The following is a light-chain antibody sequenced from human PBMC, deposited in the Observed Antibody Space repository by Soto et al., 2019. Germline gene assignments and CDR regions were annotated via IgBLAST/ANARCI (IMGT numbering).Light chain of an antibody. CDR2: AVS. CDR3: TSYTTSSTLVV. CDR1: SSDVGGYNY. V-gene: IGLV2-14*01. J-gene: IGLJ2*01. Sequence: QSVLTQPASVSGSPGQSITISCTGTSSDVGGYNYVSWYQQHPGKAPKLILNAVSNRPSGVSNRFSGSKSGNTASLTISGLQAEDEADYYCTSYTTSSTLVVFGGGTQLTVL.